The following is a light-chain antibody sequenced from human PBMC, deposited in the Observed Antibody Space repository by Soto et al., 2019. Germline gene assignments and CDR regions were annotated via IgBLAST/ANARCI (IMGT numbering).Light chain of an antibody. CDR1: SSNIGSHV. CDR3: AVWDDSLDGWV. Sequence: QSVLTQPPSASGTPGQRVTISCSGSSSNIGSHVVYWYQQLAGTAPRLLMYNNNQRPSGSPDRFSCSKSGTSASLAISGRQSEDESDYDCAVWDDSLDGWVFGGGTKLTVL. V-gene: IGLV1-44*01. J-gene: IGLJ3*02. CDR2: NNN.